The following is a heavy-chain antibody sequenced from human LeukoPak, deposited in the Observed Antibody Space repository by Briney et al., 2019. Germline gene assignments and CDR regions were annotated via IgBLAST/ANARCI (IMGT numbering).Heavy chain of an antibody. J-gene: IGHJ4*02. CDR1: GFTFSSYE. CDR2: ISRSGSSI. Sequence: GGSLRLSCAASGFTFSSYEMNWVRQAPGKGLEWVSYISRSGSSIYYADSVKGRFTTSRDNAKNSLYLQMNSLRAEDTAVYYCARASVTTVTLDYWGQGTLVTVSS. CDR3: ARASVTTVTLDY. D-gene: IGHD4-17*01. V-gene: IGHV3-48*03.